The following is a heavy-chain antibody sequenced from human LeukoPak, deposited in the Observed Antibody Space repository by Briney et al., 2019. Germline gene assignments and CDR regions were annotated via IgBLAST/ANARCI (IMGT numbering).Heavy chain of an antibody. CDR3: ARARGVDIPVGHTFDP. J-gene: IGHJ5*02. V-gene: IGHV4-39*07. CDR2: MYYSGTT. Sequence: SETLSLTCTVSGGSISGSNYYWGWIRQPPGKGLEWIGNMYYSGTTYYNPSLKSRVTISIDTSKNQFSLKLSSVTAADAAVYYCARARGVDIPVGHTFDPWGQGTLVTVSS. CDR1: GGSISGSNYY. D-gene: IGHD2-21*01.